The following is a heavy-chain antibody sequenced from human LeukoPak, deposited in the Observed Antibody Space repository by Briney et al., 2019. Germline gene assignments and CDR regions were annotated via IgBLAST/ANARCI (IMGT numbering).Heavy chain of an antibody. CDR2: IWYDGSNK. D-gene: IGHD6-13*01. V-gene: IGHV3-33*08. CDR3: ASPATAGTSTFDY. Sequence: GGSLRLSCAASGFTFSSHWMHWVRQAPGKGLEWVAVIWYDGSNKNYVDSVKGRFTISRDNSKNTLYLQMNSLRAEDMAVYYCASPATAGTSTFDYWGQGTLVTVSS. CDR1: GFTFSSHW. J-gene: IGHJ4*02.